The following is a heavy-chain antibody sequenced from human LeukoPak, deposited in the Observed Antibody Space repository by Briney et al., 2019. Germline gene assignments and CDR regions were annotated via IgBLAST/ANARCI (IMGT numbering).Heavy chain of an antibody. CDR2: ISWDGGST. J-gene: IGHJ4*02. CDR3: AKGPLRYFDWLFFDY. Sequence: GGSLRLSCAASGFTFDDYTMHWVRQAPGKGLEWVSLISWDGGSTYYADSVKGRFTISRDNSKNSLYLQMNSLRTEDTALYYCAKGPLRYFDWLFFDYWGQGTLVTVSS. D-gene: IGHD3-9*01. CDR1: GFTFDDYT. V-gene: IGHV3-43*01.